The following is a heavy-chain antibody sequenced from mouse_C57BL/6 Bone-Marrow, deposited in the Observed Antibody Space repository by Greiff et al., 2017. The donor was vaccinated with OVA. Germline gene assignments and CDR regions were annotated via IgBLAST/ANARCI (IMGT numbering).Heavy chain of an antibody. V-gene: IGHV1-69*01. D-gene: IGHD1-1*01. J-gene: IGHJ1*03. CDR2: IDPSDSYT. CDR3: ARETTVVANGYFDD. CDR1: GYTFTSYW. Sequence: QVQLQPPGAELVMPGASVKLSCKASGYTFTSYWMHWVKQRPGQGLEWIGEIDPSDSYTNYNQKFKGKSTLTVDKSSSTAYMQLSSLTSEDSAVYYCARETTVVANGYFDDWGTGTTVTVSA.